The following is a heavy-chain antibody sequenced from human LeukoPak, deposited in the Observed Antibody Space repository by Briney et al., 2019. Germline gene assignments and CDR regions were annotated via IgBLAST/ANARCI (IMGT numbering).Heavy chain of an antibody. CDR2: IIPIFGTA. CDR1: GGTFSSYA. J-gene: IGHJ6*02. CDR3: ARDRITMVRGVIIPSWYYGMDV. V-gene: IGHV1-69*13. D-gene: IGHD3-10*01. Sequence: GASVKVSCKASGGTFSSYAISWVRQAPGQGLEWMGGIIPIFGTANYAQKFQGRVTITADESTSTAYMELSSLRSEDTAVYYCARDRITMVRGVIIPSWYYGMDVWGQGTTVTVSS.